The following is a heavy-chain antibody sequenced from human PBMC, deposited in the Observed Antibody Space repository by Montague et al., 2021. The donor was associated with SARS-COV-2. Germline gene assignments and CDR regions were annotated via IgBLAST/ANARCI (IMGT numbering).Heavy chain of an antibody. CDR2: IYYSGST. V-gene: IGHV4-61*01. CDR1: GGSVSSGSYY. J-gene: IGHJ6*02. Sequence: SETLSLTCTVSGGSVSSGSYYWSWIRQPPGKGLEWIGYIYYSGSTNYNPSLKSRVTISVDTSKNQFSLKLSSVTAADTAVYYCARDPCHITMFGVVRWYGVEVWGQGTTVTVSS. CDR3: ARDPCHITMFGVVRWYGVEV. D-gene: IGHD3-3*01.